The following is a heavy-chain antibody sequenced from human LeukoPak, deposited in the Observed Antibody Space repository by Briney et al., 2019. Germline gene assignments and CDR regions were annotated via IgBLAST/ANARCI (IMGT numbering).Heavy chain of an antibody. V-gene: IGHV3-74*01. CDR3: ARDGPAATGPDLDY. CDR1: GFIFSDYW. Sequence: AGGSLRLSCAASGFIFSDYWMHWVRQAPGKGLVWVSTIKGDGTITNYADSVKGRFTISRDNAKNTLYLQMNSLRVEDSGIYYCARDGPAATGPDLDYWGQGTLVTVSS. J-gene: IGHJ4*02. CDR2: IKGDGTIT. D-gene: IGHD6-13*01.